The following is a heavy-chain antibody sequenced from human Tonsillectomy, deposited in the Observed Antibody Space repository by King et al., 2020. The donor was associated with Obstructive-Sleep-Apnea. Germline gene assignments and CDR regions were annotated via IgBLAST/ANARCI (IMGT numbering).Heavy chain of an antibody. CDR1: GYTFTSYY. CDR3: ARESGYDSSGATARAAEDDAFDI. V-gene: IGHV1-46*01. D-gene: IGHD3-22*01. Sequence: VQLVESGAEVKKPGASVKVSCKASGYTFTSYYMHWVRQAPGQGLEWMGIINPSGGSTSYAQKFQGRVTMTRDTSTSTVYMELSSLRSEDTAVYYCARESGYDSSGATARAAEDDAFDIWGQGTMVTVSS. J-gene: IGHJ3*02. CDR2: INPSGGST.